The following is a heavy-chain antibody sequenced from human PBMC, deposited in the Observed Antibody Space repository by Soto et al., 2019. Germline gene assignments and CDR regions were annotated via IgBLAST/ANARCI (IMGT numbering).Heavy chain of an antibody. CDR1: GFSLSTSGVG. CDR3: AHKGYGDSPLDY. D-gene: IGHD4-17*01. J-gene: IGHJ4*02. V-gene: IGHV2-5*01. CDR2: IYWSDSK. Sequence: QITLKESGPALVKPTQTLTLTCTFSGFSLSTSGVGVGWIRQPPGKALEWLAVIYWSDSKPYSPSLESRLTITKDTAKNQVVLTMTNMDPVDTATYFCAHKGYGDSPLDYWGQGTLVTVSS.